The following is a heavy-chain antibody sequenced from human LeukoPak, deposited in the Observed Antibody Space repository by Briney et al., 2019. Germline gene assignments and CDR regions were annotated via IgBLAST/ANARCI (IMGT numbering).Heavy chain of an antibody. CDR3: ARDIRAGAYYDFWSGFDY. J-gene: IGHJ4*02. D-gene: IGHD3-3*01. CDR1: GYSFTSSW. Sequence: GESLKISCKGSGYSFTSSWIGWVRQMPGKGLEWVAVISYDGSNKYYADSVKGRFTISRDNSKNTLYLQMNSLRAEDTAVYYCARDIRAGAYYDFWSGFDYWGQGTLVTVSS. V-gene: IGHV3-30*19. CDR2: ISYDGSNK.